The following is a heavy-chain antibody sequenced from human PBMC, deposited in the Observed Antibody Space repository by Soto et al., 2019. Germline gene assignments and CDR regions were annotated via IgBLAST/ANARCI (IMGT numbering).Heavy chain of an antibody. J-gene: IGHJ5*02. D-gene: IGHD6-19*01. CDR2: ISHSRTT. CDR3: ARALEPWLVPSTRGWFDP. CDR1: GGLLSMRNL. V-gene: IGHV4-4*02. Sequence: PSETLSRTCPVSGGLLSMRNLWSWVRRPPGKGLGWIGEISHSRTTNYNPSLKSRVTISVEKSKNQFSLKLSSVTAADTAVYYCARALEPWLVPSTRGWFDPWGQGTLVTVSS.